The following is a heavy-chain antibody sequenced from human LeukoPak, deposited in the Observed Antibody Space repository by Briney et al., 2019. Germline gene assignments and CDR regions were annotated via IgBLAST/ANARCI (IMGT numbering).Heavy chain of an antibody. CDR2: INWNGDST. Sequence: GGSLRLSCAASGFIFDDYGMNWVRQAPGKGLEWVSGINWNGDSTGYVDSVKGRLTISRDNAKNSLYLQMNSLRVEDTALYYCARGAGSGYYFYMDVWGKGTTVTVSS. CDR1: GFIFDDYG. CDR3: ARGAGSGYYFYMDV. D-gene: IGHD3-10*01. V-gene: IGHV3-20*04. J-gene: IGHJ6*03.